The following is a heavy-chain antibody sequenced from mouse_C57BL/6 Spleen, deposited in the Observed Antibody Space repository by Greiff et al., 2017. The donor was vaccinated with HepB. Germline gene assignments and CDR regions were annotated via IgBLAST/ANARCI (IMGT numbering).Heavy chain of an antibody. CDR2: IYPGDGDT. Sequence: VHLVESGPELVKPGASVKISCKASGYAFSSSWMNWVKQRPGKGLEWIGRIYPGDGDTNYNGKFKGKATLTADKSSSTAYMQLSSLTSEDSAVYFCARLDQVPYWYFDVWGTGTTVTVSS. J-gene: IGHJ1*03. CDR3: ARLDQVPYWYFDV. CDR1: GYAFSSSW. V-gene: IGHV1-82*01.